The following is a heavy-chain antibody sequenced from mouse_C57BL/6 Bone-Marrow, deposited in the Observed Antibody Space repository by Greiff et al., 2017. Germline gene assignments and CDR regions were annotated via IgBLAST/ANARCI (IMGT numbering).Heavy chain of an antibody. CDR2: IYPGSGST. CDR1: GYTFTSYW. CDR3: ARCDYDMFAY. V-gene: IGHV1-55*01. D-gene: IGHD2-4*01. Sequence: VQLQQSGAELVKPGASVKMSCTASGYTFTSYWITWVKQRPGQGLEWIGDIYPGSGSTNYNEKFKSKATLTVDTSSSTAYMQLSSLTSEDSAVYYCARCDYDMFAYWGQGTLVTVSA. J-gene: IGHJ3*01.